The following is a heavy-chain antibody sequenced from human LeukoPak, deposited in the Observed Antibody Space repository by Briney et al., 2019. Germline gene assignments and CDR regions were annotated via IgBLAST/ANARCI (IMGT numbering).Heavy chain of an antibody. V-gene: IGHV1-69*05. CDR1: GGTFSSYA. CDR2: IIPIFGTA. Sequence: PGASVKVSCKASGGTFSSYAISWVRQAPGQGLEWMGGIIPIFGTANYAQKFQGRVTITTDESTSTAYMELSSLRSEDTAVYYCARSVGYCSGGSCPYYFDYWGQGTLVTVSS. D-gene: IGHD2-15*01. CDR3: ARSVGYCSGGSCPYYFDY. J-gene: IGHJ4*02.